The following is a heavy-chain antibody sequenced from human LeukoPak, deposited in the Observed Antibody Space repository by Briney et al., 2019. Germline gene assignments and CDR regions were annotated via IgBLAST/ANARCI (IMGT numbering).Heavy chain of an antibody. Sequence: GGSLRLSCAASGFTFSSYAMHWVRQAPGKGLEWVAVISYDGSNKYYADSVKGRFTISRDNSKNTLYLQMNSLRAEDTAVYYCAREKGDGYNYYGYWGQGTLVTASS. CDR1: GFTFSSYA. V-gene: IGHV3-30-3*01. CDR2: ISYDGSNK. CDR3: AREKGDGYNYYGY. J-gene: IGHJ4*02. D-gene: IGHD5-24*01.